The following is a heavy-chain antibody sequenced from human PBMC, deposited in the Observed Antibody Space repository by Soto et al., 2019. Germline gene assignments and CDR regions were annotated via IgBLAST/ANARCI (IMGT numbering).Heavy chain of an antibody. CDR2: ISNDGSST. CDR3: ARGSFASRREFDY. J-gene: IGHJ4*02. D-gene: IGHD6-13*01. Sequence: EVQLVESGGGLVQPGGSLRLSCAASGFTFSSYWMHWVRQAPGQGLVWVSRISNDGSSTKYADAVKGRFTISRDNAKNTLYLKMNSLGAEDTAVCLCARGSFASRREFDYWGQGTLVTVSS. CDR1: GFTFSSYW. V-gene: IGHV3-74*03.